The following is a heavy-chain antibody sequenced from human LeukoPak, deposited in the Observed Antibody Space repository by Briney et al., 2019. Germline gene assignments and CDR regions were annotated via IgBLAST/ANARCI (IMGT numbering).Heavy chain of an antibody. CDR3: VRLRRNSDSSGYYYYYDY. D-gene: IGHD3-22*01. Sequence: PGGSLRLSCAASGYTFSRFSINWVRQAPGKGLEWVSSISVRSNYIYYADSVRGRFSISRDDARNSLYLQMNSLRAEDTAVYYCVRLRRNSDSSGYYYYYDYWGQGTLVTVSS. J-gene: IGHJ4*02. V-gene: IGHV3-21*01. CDR1: GYTFSRFS. CDR2: ISVRSNYI.